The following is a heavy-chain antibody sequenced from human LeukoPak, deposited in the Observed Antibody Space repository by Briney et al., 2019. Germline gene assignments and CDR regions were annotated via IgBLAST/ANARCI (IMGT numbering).Heavy chain of an antibody. CDR1: GDSLTSSSHY. J-gene: IGHJ3*02. CDR3: VAEMPASAAFDI. CDR2: LHHTGRN. Sequence: SSETLSLTCTVSGDSLTSSSHYWGRIRQPPGKRLQWVASLHHTGRNYSNAALKSRVSISMDTAKSQFSLNVNSVTAADSGVYYCVAEMPASAAFDIWGQGTMVAVSS. D-gene: IGHD2-2*01. V-gene: IGHV4-39*01.